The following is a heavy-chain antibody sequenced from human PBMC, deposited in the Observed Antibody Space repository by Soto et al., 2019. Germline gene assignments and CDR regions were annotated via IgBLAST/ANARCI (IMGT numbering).Heavy chain of an antibody. J-gene: IGHJ4*02. CDR2: ISGSGGST. Sequence: GGSLRLSCAASGFTFSSYAMSWVRQAPGKGLEWVSAISGSGGSTYYADSVKGRFTISRDNSKNTLYLQMNSLRAEDTAVYYCAKDRRRYSSSDYYFDYWGQGTLVTVSS. CDR3: AKDRRRYSSSDYYFDY. V-gene: IGHV3-23*01. CDR1: GFTFSSYA. D-gene: IGHD6-6*01.